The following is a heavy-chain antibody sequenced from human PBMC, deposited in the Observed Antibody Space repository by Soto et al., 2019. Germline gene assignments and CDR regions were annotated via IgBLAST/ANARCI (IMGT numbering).Heavy chain of an antibody. CDR1: GFTFTNYA. CDR2: VSASGGST. Sequence: GGSLRLSCAASGFTFTNYAMNWVRQAPGKGLEWVSSVSASGGSTSYADSVKGRFTISRDNAKNSLYLQMNSLRAEDTAVYYCARAGGGIAAAGSYDYWGQGTLVTVSS. CDR3: ARAGGGIAAAGSYDY. J-gene: IGHJ4*02. D-gene: IGHD6-13*01. V-gene: IGHV3-23*01.